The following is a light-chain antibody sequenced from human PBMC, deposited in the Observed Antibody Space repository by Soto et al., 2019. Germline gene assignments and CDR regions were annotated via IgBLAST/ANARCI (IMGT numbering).Light chain of an antibody. V-gene: IGKV1-39*01. J-gene: IGKJ2*01. CDR3: QQSYSTPYT. CDR1: QSISSY. Sequence: DIQMTQSPSYLSASVGDRVTIACRASQSISSYLNWFQQKPGRAPKLLIYAASALRSGVPSRFRGSGSGTEFTLTISSLQPEDFAPYYCQQSYSTPYTFGQGTKLDIK. CDR2: AAS.